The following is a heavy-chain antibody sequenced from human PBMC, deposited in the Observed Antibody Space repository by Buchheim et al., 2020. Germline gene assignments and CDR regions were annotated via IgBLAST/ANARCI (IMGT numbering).Heavy chain of an antibody. V-gene: IGHV4-34*01. CDR2: INHSGST. D-gene: IGHD2-15*01. J-gene: IGHJ5*02. CDR1: GGSFSGYY. Sequence: QVQLQQWGAGLLKPSETLSLTCAVYGGSFSGYYWSWIRQPPGKGLEWIGEINHSGSTNYNPSLKSRVTISVDTSKTQFSLKLSSVTAADTAVYYCAGYCSGGSCYSGLLHWFDPWGQGTL. CDR3: AGYCSGGSCYSGLLHWFDP.